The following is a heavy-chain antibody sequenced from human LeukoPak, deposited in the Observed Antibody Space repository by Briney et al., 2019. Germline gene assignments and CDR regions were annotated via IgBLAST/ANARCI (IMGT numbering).Heavy chain of an antibody. CDR3: ARDYSSVYGSGSYQSGYYYYMDV. Sequence: GASVKVSCKASGYTFTGYYMHWVRQVPGQGLEWMGWINPNSGGTNYAQKFQGRVTMTRDTSISTAYMDLSRLRSDDTAVYYCARDYSSVYGSGSYQSGYYYYMDVWGKGTTVTISS. CDR2: INPNSGGT. J-gene: IGHJ6*03. V-gene: IGHV1-2*02. D-gene: IGHD3-10*01. CDR1: GYTFTGYY.